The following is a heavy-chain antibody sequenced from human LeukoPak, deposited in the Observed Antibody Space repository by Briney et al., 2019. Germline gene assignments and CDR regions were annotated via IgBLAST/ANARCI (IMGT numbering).Heavy chain of an antibody. CDR3: ARDPSRYSSGWYLGAY. D-gene: IGHD6-19*01. CDR1: GFTFSSYA. Sequence: GRSLRLSCAASGFTFSSYAMHWVRQAPGKGLEWVAVISYDGSNKYYADSVKGRFTISRDNSKNTLYLQMNSLRAEDTAVHYCARDPSRYSSGWYLGAYWGQGTLVTVSS. V-gene: IGHV3-30-3*01. J-gene: IGHJ4*02. CDR2: ISYDGSNK.